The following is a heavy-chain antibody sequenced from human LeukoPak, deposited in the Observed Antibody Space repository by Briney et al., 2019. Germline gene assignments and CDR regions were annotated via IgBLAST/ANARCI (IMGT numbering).Heavy chain of an antibody. CDR1: GYTFTGYY. V-gene: IGHV1-2*06. Sequence: ASVKVSCKASGYTFTGYYMHGVRQAPGQGLEWMGRINPNSGGTNYAQKFQGRVTMTRDTSISTAYMELSRLRSDDTAVYYCARAADSGSTYYFDYWGQGTLVTVSS. J-gene: IGHJ4*02. CDR2: INPNSGGT. CDR3: ARAADSGSTYYFDY. D-gene: IGHD3-22*01.